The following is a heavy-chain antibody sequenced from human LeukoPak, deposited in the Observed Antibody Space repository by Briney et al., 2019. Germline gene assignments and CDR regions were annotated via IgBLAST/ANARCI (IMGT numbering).Heavy chain of an antibody. V-gene: IGHV4-59*08. J-gene: IGHJ4*02. D-gene: IGHD1-1*01. CDR2: IYYSGST. CDR3: ARFERYNWKKGPFDY. CDR1: GGSISSYY. Sequence: PSETLSLTCTVSGGSISSYYWSWIRQPPGKGLEWIGYIYYSGSTYYNPSLKSRVTISVDTSKNQFSLKLSSVTAADTAVYYCARFERYNWKKGPFDYWGQGTLVTVSS.